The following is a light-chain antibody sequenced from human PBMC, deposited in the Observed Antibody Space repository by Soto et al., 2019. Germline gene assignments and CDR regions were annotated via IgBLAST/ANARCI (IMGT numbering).Light chain of an antibody. CDR2: GNS. CDR3: SSYDGSPIV. V-gene: IGLV1-40*01. Sequence: QSVLTQPPSVSGAPGQWIAISCTGSSSDVGAGYAVPWYQQQPGTAHKLIIYGNSKRPSGVPDRFSASKSGTSASLTITGHQDEDADDYCCSSYDGSPIVFGAGTKVTVL. CDR1: SSDVGAGYA. J-gene: IGLJ1*01.